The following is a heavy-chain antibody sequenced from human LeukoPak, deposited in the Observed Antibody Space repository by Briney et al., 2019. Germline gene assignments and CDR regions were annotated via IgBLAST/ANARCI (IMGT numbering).Heavy chain of an antibody. CDR1: GFTFSSYG. CDR2: IRYGGSNK. D-gene: IGHD3-10*01. CDR3: AKDPYYYGSGSYFDY. Sequence: QTGGSLRLSCAASGFTFSSYGMHWVRQAPGKGLEWVAFIRYGGSNKYYADSVKGRFTISRDNSKNTLYLQMNSLRAEDTAVYYCAKDPYYYGSGSYFDYWGQGTLVTVSS. J-gene: IGHJ4*02. V-gene: IGHV3-30*02.